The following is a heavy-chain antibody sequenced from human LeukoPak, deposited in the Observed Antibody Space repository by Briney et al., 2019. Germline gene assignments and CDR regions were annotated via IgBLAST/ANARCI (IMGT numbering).Heavy chain of an antibody. J-gene: IGHJ2*01. V-gene: IGHV4-59*01. Sequence: SETLSLTCTVSGGSISSYYWSWIRQPPGKGLEWIGYIYYSGSTNYNPSLKSRVTISVDTSKNQFSLKLSSVTAADTAVYYCARAPGGDYQYFDLWGRGTLVTVSS. D-gene: IGHD4-17*01. CDR1: GGSISSYY. CDR2: IYYSGST. CDR3: ARAPGGDYQYFDL.